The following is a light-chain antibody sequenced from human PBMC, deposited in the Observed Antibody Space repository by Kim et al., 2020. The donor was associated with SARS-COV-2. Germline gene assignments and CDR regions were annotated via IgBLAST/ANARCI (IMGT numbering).Light chain of an antibody. Sequence: QSALTQPASVSASPGQSITISCTGTNRDVGGYDLVSWYQRHPGKGPKLLIYEVNKRPSGVSNRFSGFQSGSTASLTISGLQAEDEADYYCCAYAGSGTLVFGSGTKVTVL. CDR1: NRDVGGYDL. CDR3: CAYAGSGTLV. J-gene: IGLJ1*01. V-gene: IGLV2-23*02. CDR2: EVN.